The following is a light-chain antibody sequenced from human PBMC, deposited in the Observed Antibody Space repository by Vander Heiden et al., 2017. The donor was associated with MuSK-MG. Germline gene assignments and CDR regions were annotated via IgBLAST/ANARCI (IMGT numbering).Light chain of an antibody. CDR3: RQDDNCHCT. CDR1: QGIRND. Sequence: AIQMTQSPSSLSASVGDRVTITCRASQGIRNDLGWYQQKPGKAPKLLIYAASSLQSRVPSRFSGSGSGTDFTLTISSLQPEDFATYYCRQDDNCHCTFGQGTKLEIK. V-gene: IGKV1-6*01. J-gene: IGKJ2*02. CDR2: AAS.